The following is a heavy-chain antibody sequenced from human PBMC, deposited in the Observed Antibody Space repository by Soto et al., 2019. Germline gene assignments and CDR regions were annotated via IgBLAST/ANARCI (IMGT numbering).Heavy chain of an antibody. V-gene: IGHV3-23*01. CDR3: AKDKRCSGTSCYEVYYYMDV. CDR1: GLTFSSYA. J-gene: IGHJ6*03. CDR2: LSGSGRRT. Sequence: GGSLRLSCAASGLTFSSYAMGWFRQAPGKGLEWVSSLSGSGRRTYYADSVKGRFTISRDNSKNTLFLQMNSLRAEDTAVYYCAKDKRCSGTSCYEVYYYMDVGGKGTTVTVSS. D-gene: IGHD2-2*01.